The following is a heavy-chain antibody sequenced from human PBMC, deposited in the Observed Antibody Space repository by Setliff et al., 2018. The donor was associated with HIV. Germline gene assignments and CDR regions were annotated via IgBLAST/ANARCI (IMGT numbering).Heavy chain of an antibody. CDR3: ARPQWELGVDYYGMDV. V-gene: IGHV1-69*10. CDR2: IIPILGIA. CDR1: GGTFTSYV. Sequence: SVKVSCKASGGTFTSYVISWVRQAPGQGLEWMGGIIPILGIANYSQKFQGRVTITADKSTSTAYMELSSLRSEDTAVYYCARPQWELGVDYYGMDVWGQGTTVTVSS. J-gene: IGHJ6*02. D-gene: IGHD1-26*01.